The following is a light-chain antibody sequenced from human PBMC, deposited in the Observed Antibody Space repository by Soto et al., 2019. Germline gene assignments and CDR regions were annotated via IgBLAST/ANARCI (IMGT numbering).Light chain of an antibody. CDR1: HSVSNN. Sequence: VMTQSPATLSVSTGDRATLSCRASHSVSNNLAWYQRKPGQTPRLLLYGASTRATGIPARFSGSGSVTTFTLTISSLQSEDFAVYYCQQYNSWPPITFGQGTRLAIK. V-gene: IGKV3-15*01. CDR3: QQYNSWPPIT. J-gene: IGKJ5*01. CDR2: GAS.